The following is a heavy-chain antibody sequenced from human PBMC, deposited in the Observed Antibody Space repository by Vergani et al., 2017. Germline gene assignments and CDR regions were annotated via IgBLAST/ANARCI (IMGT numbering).Heavy chain of an antibody. Sequence: EVKVVESGGGLIKPGGSLRLSCVVSVITFKNAWINWVRQAPGKGLEWIGRIRSKNDGGTAYYAAPLKGRFTISRDDSKDSAFLLVNNLKTEDTAVYFCYTDYHDYWGQGTLVTVSS. J-gene: IGHJ4*02. CDR3: YTDYHDY. CDR1: VITFKNAW. D-gene: IGHD2-2*02. CDR2: IRSKNDGGTA. V-gene: IGHV3-15*01.